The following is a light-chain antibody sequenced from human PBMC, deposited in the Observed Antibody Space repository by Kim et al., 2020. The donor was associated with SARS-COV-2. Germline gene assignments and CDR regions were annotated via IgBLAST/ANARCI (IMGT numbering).Light chain of an antibody. CDR1: QRIGTN. CDR2: GAF. V-gene: IGKV3-15*01. CDR3: QQYDKWPPKT. Sequence: EIVMTQSPATLSVSPGERATLSCRASQRIGTNLAWYQQKPGQAPRLLIYGAFIRATGIPARFSVSGSGTEFTLTISSLQSEDFATYYCQQYDKWPPKTFGGGTKVDI. J-gene: IGKJ4*01.